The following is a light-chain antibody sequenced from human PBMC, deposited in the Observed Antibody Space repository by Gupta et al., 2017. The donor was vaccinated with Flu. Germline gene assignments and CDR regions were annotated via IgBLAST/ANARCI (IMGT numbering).Light chain of an antibody. V-gene: IGLV3-25*03. J-gene: IGLJ2*01. CDR1: ALPKQY. Sequence: GDALPKQYAYWYQQKPGQAPVLVIYKDSERPSGIPERVSGSSSGTTVTFTISGVQAEDEADYYCQSADSSGTYGVFGGGTKLTVL. CDR3: QSADSSGTYGV. CDR2: KDS.